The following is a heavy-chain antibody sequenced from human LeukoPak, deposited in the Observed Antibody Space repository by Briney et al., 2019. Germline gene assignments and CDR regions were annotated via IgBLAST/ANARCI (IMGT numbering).Heavy chain of an antibody. Sequence: AGSLRLSCAASGFTFSSYGMNWVRQAPGKGLEWVSYISSSSSTIYYADSVKGRFTISRDNAKNSLYLQMNSLRAEDTAVYYCARDQRGIAVAGILYYYYMDVWGKGTTVTVSS. CDR3: ARDQRGIAVAGILYYYYMDV. CDR2: ISSSSSTI. V-gene: IGHV3-48*04. CDR1: GFTFSSYG. J-gene: IGHJ6*03. D-gene: IGHD6-19*01.